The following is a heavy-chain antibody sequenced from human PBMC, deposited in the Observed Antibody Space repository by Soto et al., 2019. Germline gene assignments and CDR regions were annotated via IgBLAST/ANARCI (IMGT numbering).Heavy chain of an antibody. Sequence: EVQLLESGGGLVQPGGSLRLSCAASGFTFSSYAMSWVRQAPGKGLEWVSAISGSGGSTYYADSVKGRFTIYRDNSKNTLYLQMNIMRAEDKAVYYCAKDPGGHGDYDDAFYIWGQGKMVTVSS. V-gene: IGHV3-23*01. D-gene: IGHD4-17*01. CDR2: ISGSGGST. CDR3: AKDPGGHGDYDDAFYI. J-gene: IGHJ3*02. CDR1: GFTFSSYA.